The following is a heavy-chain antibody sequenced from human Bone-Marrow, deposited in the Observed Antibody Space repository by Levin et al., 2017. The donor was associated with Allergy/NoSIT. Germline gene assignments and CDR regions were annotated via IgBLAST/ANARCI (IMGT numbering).Heavy chain of an antibody. CDR3: ARGGSSWATYDYYGLDV. V-gene: IGHV1-46*01. Sequence: ASVKVSCQASGYTFTSYYIHWVRQAPGLGLVWMATINPSGGKTRYAQKFQGRITMTRDTSTSTVYMELTSLRSEDTAVYYCARGGSSWATYDYYGLDVWGQGTTVTVSS. J-gene: IGHJ6*02. CDR1: GYTFTSYY. CDR2: INPSGGKT. D-gene: IGHD6-13*01.